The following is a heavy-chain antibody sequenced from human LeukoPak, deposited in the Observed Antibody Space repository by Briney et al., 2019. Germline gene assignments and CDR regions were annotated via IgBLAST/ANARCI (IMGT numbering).Heavy chain of an antibody. D-gene: IGHD3-22*01. CDR2: ISGSGGST. V-gene: IGHV3-23*01. CDR3: AKALAPYYDMTHFDY. J-gene: IGHJ4*02. CDR1: GFTFSSYG. Sequence: RGTLRLSCAASGFTFSSYGMSWARQAPGKGLEWVSAISGSGGSTYYADSVKGRFTISRDNSKNTLYLQMNSLRAEDTAVYYCAKALAPYYDMTHFDYWGQGTLVTVSS.